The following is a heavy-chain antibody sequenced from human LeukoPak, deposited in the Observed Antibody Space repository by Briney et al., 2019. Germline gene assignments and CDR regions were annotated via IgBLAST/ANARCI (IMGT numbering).Heavy chain of an antibody. J-gene: IGHJ4*02. CDR3: ARDPNVLGITPYYFDF. Sequence: PGGSLRLSCAASGFTFSSYWTSWVRQAPGKGLEWVANIKQDGSEKYYVDSVKGRFTISRDNAKNSLFLKTDTLRGDDTGIYYCARDPNVLGITPYYFDFWGQGTLVTVSS. CDR2: IKQDGSEK. V-gene: IGHV3-7*01. D-gene: IGHD3-10*02. CDR1: GFTFSSYW.